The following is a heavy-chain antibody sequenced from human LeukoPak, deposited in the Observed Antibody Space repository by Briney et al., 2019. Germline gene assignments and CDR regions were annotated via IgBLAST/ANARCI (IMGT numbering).Heavy chain of an antibody. D-gene: IGHD2-8*01. J-gene: IGHJ3*02. Sequence: ASVKVSCEVSGYTLTELSMHWVRQAPGKGLEWMGGFDPEDGETIYAQKFQGRVTMTEDTSTDTAYMELSSLRSEDTAVYYCATDQELLYPHAFDIWGQGTMVTVSS. V-gene: IGHV1-24*01. CDR1: GYTLTELS. CDR3: ATDQELLYPHAFDI. CDR2: FDPEDGET.